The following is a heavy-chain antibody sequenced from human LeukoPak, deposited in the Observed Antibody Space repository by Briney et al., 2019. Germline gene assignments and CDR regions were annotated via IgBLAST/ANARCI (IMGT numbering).Heavy chain of an antibody. CDR3: ARERDIYGASFDY. J-gene: IGHJ4*02. D-gene: IGHD4/OR15-4a*01. Sequence: SGPALVKPTQTLTLTCTFSGFLLSTSGMYVGWIRQSPGKALEWLALIDWDDDKYYSTSLKTRLTISKDTSKNQVVLTMTNMDPVDTATYYCARERDIYGASFDYWGQGTLVTVPS. CDR2: IDWDDDK. V-gene: IGHV2-70*01. CDR1: GFLLSTSGMY.